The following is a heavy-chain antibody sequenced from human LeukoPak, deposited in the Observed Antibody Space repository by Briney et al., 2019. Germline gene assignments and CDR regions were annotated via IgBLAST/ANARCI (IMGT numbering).Heavy chain of an antibody. CDR3: ARTYGSSNAYYWFDP. V-gene: IGHV4-4*02. J-gene: IGHJ5*02. Sequence: SGTLSLTCAVSGGSISSDNWWSWVRQPPGKGLEWIGEIYQSGSPNYNPSLKSRVTISIDKSKNQFSLKLSSVTAADTAVYYCARTYGSSNAYYWFDPWGQGTLVTVSS. D-gene: IGHD6-13*01. CDR1: GGSISSDNW. CDR2: IYQSGSP.